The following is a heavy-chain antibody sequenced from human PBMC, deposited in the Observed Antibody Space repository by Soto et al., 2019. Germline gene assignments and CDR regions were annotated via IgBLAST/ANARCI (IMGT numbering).Heavy chain of an antibody. Sequence: EVQVLESGGGSIQPGGSLSLSCTTSKFIFSPYAMTWVRQAPGEGLEWVSSIRGSGDGTSYADSVRGRFTISRDNSKNTLYLRMNSLRVEDTAVYYCTRDLNGEYIGAFDFWGQGMLVTVSS. CDR1: KFIFSPYA. V-gene: IGHV3-23*01. CDR3: TRDLNGEYIGAFDF. CDR2: IRGSGDGT. D-gene: IGHD4-17*01. J-gene: IGHJ3*01.